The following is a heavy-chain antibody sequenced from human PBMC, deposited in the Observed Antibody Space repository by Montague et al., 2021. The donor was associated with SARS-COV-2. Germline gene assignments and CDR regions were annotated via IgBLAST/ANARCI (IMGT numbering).Heavy chain of an antibody. CDR2: S. D-gene: IGHD6-13*01. V-gene: IGHV6-1*01. J-gene: IGHJ4*02. Sequence: SDYAPSVRGRLTVNPDASKNEFSLELNYVTPEDTAVYYCVRYSGWFYFDFWGQGTLVTVSS. CDR3: VRYSGWFYFDF.